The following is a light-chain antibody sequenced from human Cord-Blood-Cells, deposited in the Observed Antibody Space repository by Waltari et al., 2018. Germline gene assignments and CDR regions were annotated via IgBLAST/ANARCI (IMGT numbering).Light chain of an antibody. CDR1: SLRSYY. CDR3: SSRDSSGNQLV. CDR2: GKN. J-gene: IGLJ2*01. V-gene: IGLV3-19*01. Sequence: SSELTQDPAVSVALGQTVRITCQGDSLRSYYASWYQQKPGQAPVLVIYGKNNRPPGIPDRFSGSSSGNTASLTITGAQAEDEADYYCSSRDSSGNQLVFGGGTKLTVL.